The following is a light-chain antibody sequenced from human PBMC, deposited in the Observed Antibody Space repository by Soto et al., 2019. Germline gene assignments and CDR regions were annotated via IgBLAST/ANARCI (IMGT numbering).Light chain of an antibody. J-gene: IGLJ1*01. CDR3: SSFTTTSTHV. CDR1: HNDIGTYDY. V-gene: IGLV2-14*03. Sequence: QSVLTQPTSVSGSPGQSITISCTGNHNDIGTYDYVSWYQQHPGRAPRLLIHGVTTRPSGISDRFSASKSGLTASLTISGLQPEDEADYYCSSFTTTSTHVFGTGTKVTVL. CDR2: GVT.